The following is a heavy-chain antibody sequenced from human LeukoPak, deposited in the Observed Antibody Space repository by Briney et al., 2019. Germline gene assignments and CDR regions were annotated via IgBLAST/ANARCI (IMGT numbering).Heavy chain of an antibody. CDR3: ARSEESSGWYRSFNPTFDY. D-gene: IGHD6-19*01. CDR2: IKQDGSEK. J-gene: IGHJ4*02. V-gene: IGHV3-7*01. Sequence: GGSLRLSCAASGFTFSSYWMSWVRQAPGKGPEWVANIKQDGSEKYYVDSVKGRFTISRDNAKNSLYLQMNSLRAEDTAVYYCARSEESSGWYRSFNPTFDYWGQGTLVTVSS. CDR1: GFTFSSYW.